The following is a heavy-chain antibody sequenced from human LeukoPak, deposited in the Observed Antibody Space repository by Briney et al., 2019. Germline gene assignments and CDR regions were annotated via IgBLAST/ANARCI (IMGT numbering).Heavy chain of an antibody. J-gene: IGHJ6*03. CDR2: IYYSGST. D-gene: IGHD6-13*01. V-gene: IGHV4-39*01. CDR3: ARHLDTSSWTYYYYYMDV. CDR1: GGSISSSSSY. Sequence: SETLSLTCTVSGGSISSSSSYWGWIRQPPGKGLEWIGSIYYSGSTYYNPSLESRVTISVDTSKNQFSLKLSSVTAADTAVYYCARHLDTSSWTYYYYYMDVWGKGTTVTVSS.